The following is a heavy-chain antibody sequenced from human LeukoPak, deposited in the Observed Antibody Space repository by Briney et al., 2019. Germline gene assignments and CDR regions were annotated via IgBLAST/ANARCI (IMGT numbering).Heavy chain of an antibody. CDR3: VRPLGSKNGFDI. D-gene: IGHD1-26*01. Sequence: SETLSLTCTVSGGSIANYYWTWIRQPPGKGLEWIGFIHYSGSTNYNPPVKSRVSMSLDTSKNQFSLQLNSVTAADTAVYYCVRPLGSKNGFDIWGQGTLVTVS. J-gene: IGHJ3*02. CDR1: GGSIANYY. V-gene: IGHV4-59*08. CDR2: IHYSGST.